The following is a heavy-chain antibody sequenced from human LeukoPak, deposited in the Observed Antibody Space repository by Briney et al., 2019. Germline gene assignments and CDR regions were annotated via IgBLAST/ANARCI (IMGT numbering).Heavy chain of an antibody. V-gene: IGHV4-39*07. J-gene: IGHJ4*02. Sequence: SETLSLTCTVSGGSISSSSYYWGWIRQPPGKGLEWIGSIYYSGSTYYNPSLKSRVTISVDTSKSQFSLKLSSVTAADTAVYYCARAAGYCTNGVCYLYYFDYWGQGTLVTVSS. CDR2: IYYSGST. CDR1: GGSISSSSYY. D-gene: IGHD2-8*01. CDR3: ARAAGYCTNGVCYLYYFDY.